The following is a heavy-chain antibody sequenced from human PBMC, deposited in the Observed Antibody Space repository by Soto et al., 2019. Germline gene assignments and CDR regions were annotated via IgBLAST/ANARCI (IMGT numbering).Heavy chain of an antibody. CDR2: ISAYNGNT. CDR3: ARLLVVPAAIHYYYYGMDV. J-gene: IGHJ6*02. V-gene: IGHV1-18*01. CDR1: GYTFTSYG. D-gene: IGHD2-2*01. Sequence: ASVKVSCTASGYTFTSYGISWVRQAPGQGLEWMGWISAYNGNTNYAQKLQGRVTMTTDTSTSTAYMELRSLRSDDTAVYYCARLLVVPAAIHYYYYGMDVWGQGTTVTVSS.